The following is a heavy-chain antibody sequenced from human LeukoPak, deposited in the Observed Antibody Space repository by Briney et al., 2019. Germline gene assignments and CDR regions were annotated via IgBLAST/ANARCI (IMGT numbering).Heavy chain of an antibody. CDR3: AKELSSGWLDY. D-gene: IGHD6-19*01. CDR1: GFTVRSYY. CDR2: IYSGGDT. Sequence: GGSLRLSCAASGFTVRSYYMAWVRQAPGKGLEWVSVIYSGGDTYYADSVKGRFTISRDNSKNTLYLQMNSLRAEDTAVYYCAKELSSGWLDYWGQGTLVTVSS. V-gene: IGHV3-66*01. J-gene: IGHJ4*02.